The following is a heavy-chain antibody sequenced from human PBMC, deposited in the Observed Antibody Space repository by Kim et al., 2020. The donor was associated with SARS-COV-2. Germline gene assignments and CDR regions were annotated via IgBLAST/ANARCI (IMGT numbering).Heavy chain of an antibody. CDR3: AGLYSSGWPFDY. V-gene: IGHV4-39*01. D-gene: IGHD6-19*01. Sequence: SETLSLTCTVSGGSISSSSYYWGWIRQPPGKGLEWIGSIYYSGNTYYNPSLKSRVTIYVDTSKNQFSLKLSSVTAADTAVYYCAGLYSSGWPFDYWGQGTLVTVSS. CDR1: GGSISSSSYY. J-gene: IGHJ4*02. CDR2: IYYSGNT.